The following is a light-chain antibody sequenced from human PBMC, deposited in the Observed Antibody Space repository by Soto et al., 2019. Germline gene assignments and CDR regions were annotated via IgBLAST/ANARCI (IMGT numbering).Light chain of an antibody. J-gene: IGKJ4*01. V-gene: IGKV3-15*01. Sequence: EVVLTQSLATRSVPPVEKITLSCRASQSVSTSVAWYQQKPGQAPRLLIYAAFTRATAVPARFSGSGSGTEFALTISGLQSEDFAVYHCQQHKDWPLTFGGGTKVDIK. CDR3: QQHKDWPLT. CDR1: QSVSTS. CDR2: AAF.